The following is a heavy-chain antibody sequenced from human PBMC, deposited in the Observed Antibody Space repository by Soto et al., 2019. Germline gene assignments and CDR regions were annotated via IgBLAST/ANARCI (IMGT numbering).Heavy chain of an antibody. CDR2: ISYSGST. J-gene: IGHJ4*02. CDR1: GGSISSSNYF. D-gene: IGHD3-22*01. Sequence: SETLSLTCTVSGGSISSSNYFWDWIRQPPGKGLEWIGSISYSGSTYYNPSLKSRVTISVDTSKNQFSLKLSSVTAADTAVYYCSHYHDGFTNVDYWGQGTLVTVSS. CDR3: SHYHDGFTNVDY. V-gene: IGHV4-39*01.